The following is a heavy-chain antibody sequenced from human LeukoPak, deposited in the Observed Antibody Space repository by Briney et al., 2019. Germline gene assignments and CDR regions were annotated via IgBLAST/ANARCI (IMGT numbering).Heavy chain of an antibody. V-gene: IGHV4-34*01. CDR2: INHSGST. CDR3: ARRYDFWSGYYLFDY. CDR1: GGSFSGYY. Sequence: PSETLSLTCAVYGGSFSGYYWSWIRQPPGKGLEWIGEINHSGSTNYNPSLKSRVTISVDTSKNQFSLKLSSVTAADTAVYYCARRYDFWSGYYLFDYWGQGTLVTVSS. J-gene: IGHJ4*02. D-gene: IGHD3-3*01.